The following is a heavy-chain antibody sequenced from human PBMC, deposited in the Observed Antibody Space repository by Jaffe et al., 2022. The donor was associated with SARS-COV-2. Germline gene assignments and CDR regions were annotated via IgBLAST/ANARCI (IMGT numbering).Heavy chain of an antibody. J-gene: IGHJ4*02. Sequence: EVQLVESGGGLVKPGGSLRLSCAASGFTFSNAWMSWVRQAPGKGLEWVGRIKSKTDGGTTDYAAPVKGRFTISRDDSKNTLYLQMNSLKTEDTAVYYCTTDRAVLRFLEWLSNPLYWGQGTLVTVSS. CDR1: GFTFSNAW. V-gene: IGHV3-15*01. D-gene: IGHD3-3*01. CDR3: TTDRAVLRFLEWLSNPLY. CDR2: IKSKTDGGTT.